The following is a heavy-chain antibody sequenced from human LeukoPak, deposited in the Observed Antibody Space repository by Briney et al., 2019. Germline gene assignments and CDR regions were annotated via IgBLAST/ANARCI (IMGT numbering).Heavy chain of an antibody. CDR1: GFTFSSYA. J-gene: IGHJ6*02. CDR3: AKDLWGNNWSLSDYGMDV. CDR2: ISGSGGST. V-gene: IGHV3-23*01. D-gene: IGHD3-16*01. Sequence: LSGGSLRLSCAASGFTFSSYAMSWVRQAPGKGLEWVSAISGSGGSTYYADSVKGRFTISRDNSKNTLYLQMNSLRAEDTAVYYRAKDLWGNNWSLSDYGMDVWGQGTTVTVSS.